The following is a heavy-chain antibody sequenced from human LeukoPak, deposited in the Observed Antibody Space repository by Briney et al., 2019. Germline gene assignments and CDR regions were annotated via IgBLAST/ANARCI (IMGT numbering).Heavy chain of an antibody. J-gene: IGHJ4*02. Sequence: GGSLRLSCAASGFIFSNYAMHWVRLAPGKGLEWVALISSDGSDKYYADSAKGRFTISRGNAKKSVYLQMNSLRVEDTALYYCVRAVTLDYWGQGTLVTVSS. CDR3: VRAVTLDY. CDR1: GFIFSNYA. V-gene: IGHV3-30-3*01. D-gene: IGHD4-17*01. CDR2: ISSDGSDK.